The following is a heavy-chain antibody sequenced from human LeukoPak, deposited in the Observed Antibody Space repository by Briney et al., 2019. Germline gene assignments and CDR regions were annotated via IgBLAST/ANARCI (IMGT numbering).Heavy chain of an antibody. V-gene: IGHV3-23*01. CDR1: GFTFSSYA. CDR2: ISGSGGST. J-gene: IGHJ3*02. CDR3: AKDPCSGGSCYSSDAFDI. Sequence: PGRSLRLSCAASGFTFSSYAMSWVRQAPGKGLEWVSAISGSGGSTYYADSVKGRFTISRDNSKNTLYLQMNSLRAEDTAVYYCAKDPCSGGSCYSSDAFDIWGQGTMVTVSS. D-gene: IGHD2-15*01.